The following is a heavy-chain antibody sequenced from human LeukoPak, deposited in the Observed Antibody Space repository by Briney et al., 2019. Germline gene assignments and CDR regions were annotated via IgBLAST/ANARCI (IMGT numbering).Heavy chain of an antibody. V-gene: IGHV3-21*01. Sequence: PGGSLRLSCAASGFTFSNSAMNWVRQAPGKGLEWVSSINDVGSHIYYADSVRGRFTISRDNAKTSVYLQMNNLRPEDTAVYYCARDYYFGSGSYFFDYWGQGTLVTVSS. CDR3: ARDYYFGSGSYFFDY. CDR2: INDVGSHI. J-gene: IGHJ4*02. CDR1: GFTFSNSA. D-gene: IGHD3-10*01.